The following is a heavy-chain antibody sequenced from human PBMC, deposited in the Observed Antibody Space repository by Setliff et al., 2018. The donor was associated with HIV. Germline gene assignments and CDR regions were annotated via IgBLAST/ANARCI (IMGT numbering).Heavy chain of an antibody. CDR2: IHYSGST. V-gene: IGHV4-31*03. D-gene: IGHD2-15*01. Sequence: SETLSLTCTVSTGSISSGGYYWNWIRQHPGKGLEWIGYIHYSGSTYYNPSLKSRVTISVDTSKNQLSLKLSSVAAADTAVYYCARDDRCSGGCCYSYWGQGALVTVSS. CDR1: TGSISSGGYY. J-gene: IGHJ4*02. CDR3: ARDDRCSGGCCYSY.